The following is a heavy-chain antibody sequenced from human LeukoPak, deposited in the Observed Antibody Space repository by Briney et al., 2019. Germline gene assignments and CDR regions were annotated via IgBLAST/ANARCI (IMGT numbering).Heavy chain of an antibody. D-gene: IGHD4-11*01. J-gene: IGHJ5*02. CDR2: INHSGST. CDR3: ARAGLPPGKEFDP. CDR1: GGSFSGYY. Sequence: KTSETLSLTCAVYGGSFSGYYWSWIRQPPGKGLEWIGEINHSGSTNYNPSLKSRVTISVDTSKNQFSLKLSSVTAADTAVYYCARAGLPPGKEFDPWGQGTLVTVSS. V-gene: IGHV4-34*01.